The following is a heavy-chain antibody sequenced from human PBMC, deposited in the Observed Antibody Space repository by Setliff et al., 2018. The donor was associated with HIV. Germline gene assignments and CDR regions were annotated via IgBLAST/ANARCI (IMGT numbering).Heavy chain of an antibody. CDR2: IYPDNSDA. CDR3: ARSMGFKATTRLDF. Sequence: PGESLKISCRGSGYNFPNYWIAWVRQMPGKGLEWMGIIYPDNSDARYGPSFQGQVTISVDKTMRTAYLQWSSLKASDTAIYYCARSMGFKATTRLDFWGPGTLVTVSS. CDR1: GYNFPNYW. V-gene: IGHV5-51*01. D-gene: IGHD3-10*01. J-gene: IGHJ4*02.